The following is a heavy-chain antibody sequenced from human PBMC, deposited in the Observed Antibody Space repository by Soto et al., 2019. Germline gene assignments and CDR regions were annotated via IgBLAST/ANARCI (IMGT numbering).Heavy chain of an antibody. D-gene: IGHD3-22*01. V-gene: IGHV4-39*07. CDR3: ARGGGYYYFFDY. CDR1: GGSISSSSYY. J-gene: IGHJ4*02. CDR2: IYYSGTT. Sequence: PSETLSLTCSVSGGSISSSSYYWAWVRQPPGKGLEWIGTIYYSGTTYYNPSLKSRVTISGDTSKNQFSLRLTSVTSADTAVYYCARGGGYYYFFDYWGRGTLVTVSS.